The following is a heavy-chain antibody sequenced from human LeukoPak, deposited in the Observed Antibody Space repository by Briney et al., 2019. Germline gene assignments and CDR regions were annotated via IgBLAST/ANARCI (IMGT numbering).Heavy chain of an antibody. CDR3: ARFLSLYYYGMDV. V-gene: IGHV3-7*01. CDR2: IKQDGSEK. D-gene: IGHD2/OR15-2a*01. J-gene: IGHJ6*02. Sequence: GGSLRLSCAASGFTSSSYWMSWVRQAPGKGLEWVANIKQDGSEKYYVDSVKGRFTISRDNAKNSLYLQMNSLRAEDTAVYYCARFLSLYYYGMDVWGQGTTVTVSS. CDR1: GFTSSSYW.